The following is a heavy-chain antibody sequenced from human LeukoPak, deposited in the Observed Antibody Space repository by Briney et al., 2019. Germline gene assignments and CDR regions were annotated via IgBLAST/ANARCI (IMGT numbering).Heavy chain of an antibody. CDR1: GFTFSSYA. J-gene: IGHJ4*02. CDR2: ILFDGSNK. D-gene: IGHD2-2*02. V-gene: IGHV3-30*18. CDR3: AKCRSTSCYIDY. Sequence: HPGGSLRLSCAASGFTFSSYAMSWVRQAPGKGLEWVAFILFDGSNKEYADSVKGRFTISRDNSKNTVYLQMNSLKTEDTAVYYCAKCRSTSCYIDYWGQGTVVTVSS.